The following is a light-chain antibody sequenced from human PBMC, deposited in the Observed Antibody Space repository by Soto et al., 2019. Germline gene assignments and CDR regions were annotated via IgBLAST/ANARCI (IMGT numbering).Light chain of an antibody. J-gene: IGKJ2*01. CDR1: QSISSY. CDR2: AAS. Sequence: DIQMTQSPSSLSASVGDRVTLTCRASQSISSYLNGYQQKQGKAPNLLIYAASSLQSGVPSRFSGSGSGTDFTLTISSLQPEDFATYYCQQSHSIPYIFGQGTKLKIK. CDR3: QQSHSIPYI. V-gene: IGKV1-39*01.